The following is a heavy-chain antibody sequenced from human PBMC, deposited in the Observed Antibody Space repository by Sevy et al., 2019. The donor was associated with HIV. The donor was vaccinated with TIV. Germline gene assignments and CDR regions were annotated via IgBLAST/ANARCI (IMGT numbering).Heavy chain of an antibody. CDR3: ARAGGNTDWGMDV. Sequence: SETLSLTCTVSGGTISSYYWSWIRQPPGKGLEAIWYMYYNGRPYYNPSLNSRVTISVDKSQNQLSLQLSSVTAADTAVYYCARAGGNTDWGMDVWGQRTTVTVSS. CDR2: MYYNGRP. J-gene: IGHJ6*02. CDR1: GGTISSYY. V-gene: IGHV4-59*01. D-gene: IGHD3-9*01.